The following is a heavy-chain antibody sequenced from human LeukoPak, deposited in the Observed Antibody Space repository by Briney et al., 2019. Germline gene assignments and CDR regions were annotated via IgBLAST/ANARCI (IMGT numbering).Heavy chain of an antibody. CDR3: TTGKSSSGWYGTFDF. CDR1: GFTFSNAY. D-gene: IGHD6-19*01. J-gene: IGHJ3*01. V-gene: IGHV3-15*01. Sequence: PRGSLRLSCAASGFTFSNAYMSWVRQAPGKGLEWVGRIISTTDGGTTDYAAPVKGRFTISRDDSKNTLYLQMNSLKTEDTAVYLCTTGKSSSGWYGTFDFWGQGTMVNVSS. CDR2: IISTTDGGTT.